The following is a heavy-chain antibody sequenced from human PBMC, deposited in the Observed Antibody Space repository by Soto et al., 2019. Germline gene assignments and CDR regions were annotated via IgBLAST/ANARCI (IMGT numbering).Heavy chain of an antibody. CDR2: ISGSGGST. J-gene: IGHJ4*02. D-gene: IGHD5-12*01. V-gene: IGHV3-23*01. Sequence: GGSLRLSCAASGFTFSSYAMSWVRQAPGKGLEWVSAISGSGGSTYYADSVKGRFTISRDNSKNTLYLQMNSLRAEDTAVYYYAKFEGGYDPSEHFDYWGQGTLVTVSS. CDR1: GFTFSSYA. CDR3: AKFEGGYDPSEHFDY.